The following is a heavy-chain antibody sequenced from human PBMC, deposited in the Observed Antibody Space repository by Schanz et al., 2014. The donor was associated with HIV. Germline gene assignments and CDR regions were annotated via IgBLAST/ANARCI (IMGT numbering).Heavy chain of an antibody. J-gene: IGHJ4*02. CDR2: ISYDGRNK. CDR3: AKPEYDSRGNSQSHFDY. V-gene: IGHV3-30*18. CDR1: GFTFDSFG. Sequence: VQLEESGGGLVKPGGSLRLSCAASGFTFDSFGMHWVRQAPGKGLEWVAVISYDGRNKYQAASVKGRFTVSRDNAKNTVYLQMTTLRIDDTAVYYCAKPEYDSRGNSQSHFDYWGQGTLVTVSS. D-gene: IGHD3-22*01.